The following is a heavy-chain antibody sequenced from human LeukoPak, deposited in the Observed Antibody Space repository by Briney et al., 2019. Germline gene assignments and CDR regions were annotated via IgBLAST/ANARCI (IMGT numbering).Heavy chain of an antibody. D-gene: IGHD3-3*01. J-gene: IGHJ4*02. CDR2: IYYSGST. CDR3: ARVARSGYDFWSGYSYFDY. V-gene: IGHV4-59*07. CDR1: GGSNSRYY. Sequence: SDPLSLTCTVSGGSNSRYYWSWLRQPPGKGLEWLGYIYYSGSTNYNPSLKSRVTISVDTSKNQFSLKLSSVTAADTAVYYCARVARSGYDFWSGYSYFDYWGQGTLVTVSS.